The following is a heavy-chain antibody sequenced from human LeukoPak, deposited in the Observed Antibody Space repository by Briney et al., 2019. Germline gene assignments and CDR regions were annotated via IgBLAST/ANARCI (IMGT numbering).Heavy chain of an antibody. CDR2: IYYSGST. J-gene: IGHJ5*02. CDR3: ARVSSGKSNWFDP. V-gene: IGHV4-59*01. D-gene: IGHD6-19*01. Sequence: SETLSLTCTVSGRSISSYYWRWIRQPPGKGLEWIGYIYYSGSTNYNPSLKSRVTISVDTSKNQFSLKLSSVTAADTAVYYCARVSSGKSNWFDPWGQGTLVTVSS. CDR1: GRSISSYY.